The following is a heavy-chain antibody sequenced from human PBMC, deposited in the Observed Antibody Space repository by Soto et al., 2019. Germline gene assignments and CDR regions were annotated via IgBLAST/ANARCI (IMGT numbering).Heavy chain of an antibody. J-gene: IGHJ5*02. V-gene: IGHV4-39*01. CDR1: GGSISSSSYY. D-gene: IGHD6-13*01. CDR3: ARQGNRQSSSWYRGPGMIDP. CDR2: IYYSGST. Sequence: QLQLQESGPGLVKPSETLSLTCTVSGGSISSSSYYWGWIRQPPGKGLEWIGSIYYSGSTYYNPSLKSRVTISVDTSKNQFSLKLSSVTAADTAVYYCARQGNRQSSSWYRGPGMIDPWGQGTLVTVSS.